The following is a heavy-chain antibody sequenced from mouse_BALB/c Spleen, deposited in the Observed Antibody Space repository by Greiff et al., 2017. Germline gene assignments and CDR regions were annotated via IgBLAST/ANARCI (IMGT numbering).Heavy chain of an antibody. D-gene: IGHD2-14*01. CDR2: ISSGGSYT. V-gene: IGHV5-6*01. Sequence: EVQLVESGGDLVKPGGSLKLSCAAYGFTFSSYGMSWVRQTPDKRLEWVATISSGGSYTYYPDSVKGRFTISRDNAKNTLYLQMSSLKSEDTAMYYCARERYDGPYAMDYWGQGTSVTVSS. CDR1: GFTFSSYG. J-gene: IGHJ4*01. CDR3: ARERYDGPYAMDY.